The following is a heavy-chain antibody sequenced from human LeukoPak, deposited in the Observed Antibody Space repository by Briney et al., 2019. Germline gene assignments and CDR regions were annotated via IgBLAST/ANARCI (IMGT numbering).Heavy chain of an antibody. Sequence: ASVKVSCKASGHTFTSYGIIWVRQAPGQGLEWMGWISGYNANTNYAQKLQGRVTVTTDTSTSTAYMELRSLRSDDTAVYYCATAVAGSAQFDYWGQGTLVTVSS. V-gene: IGHV1-18*01. CDR3: ATAVAGSAQFDY. J-gene: IGHJ4*02. D-gene: IGHD6-19*01. CDR1: GHTFTSYG. CDR2: ISGYNANT.